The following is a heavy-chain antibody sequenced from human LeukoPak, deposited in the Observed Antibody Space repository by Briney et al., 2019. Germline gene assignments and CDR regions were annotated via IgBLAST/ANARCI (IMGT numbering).Heavy chain of an antibody. CDR2: ISAYNGNT. CDR1: RYTFTSYG. V-gene: IGHV1-18*01. Sequence: ASVKVSCKASRYTFTSYGISWVRQAPGQGLEWRGWISAYNGNTNYPQKLQGRVTMTTDTSTSTAYMELRSLRSDDTAVYYCARAVSSWNNGFDIWGQGEMVTVSS. D-gene: IGHD6-13*01. J-gene: IGHJ3*02. CDR3: ARAVSSWNNGFDI.